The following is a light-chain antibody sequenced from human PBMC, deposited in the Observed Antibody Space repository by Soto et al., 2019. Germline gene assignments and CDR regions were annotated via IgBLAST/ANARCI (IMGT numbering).Light chain of an antibody. CDR1: SSDVGAYGY. J-gene: IGLJ3*02. V-gene: IGLV2-14*01. CDR2: EVT. Sequence: QSALTQPASVSGSPGQSLTISCTGTSSDVGAYGYVSWYQQHPGKAPKLMIYEVTNRPSGVSNRFSGSKSGNTASLTISGLQAEDEADYYCSSYTVSSTWVFGGGTKVTVL. CDR3: SSYTVSSTWV.